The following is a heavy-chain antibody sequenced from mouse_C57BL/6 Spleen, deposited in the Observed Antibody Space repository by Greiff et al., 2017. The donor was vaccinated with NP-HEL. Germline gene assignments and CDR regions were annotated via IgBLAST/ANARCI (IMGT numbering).Heavy chain of an antibody. J-gene: IGHJ4*01. CDR1: GYTFTSYG. Sequence: VQLQQSGAELARPGASVKLSCKASGYTFTSYGISWVKQRTGQGLEWIGEIYPRSGNTYYNEKFKGKATLTADKSSSTAYMELRSLTSEDSAVYFCARSRGSYYSATSYAMDYWGQGTSVTVSS. D-gene: IGHD1-1*01. V-gene: IGHV1-81*01. CDR3: ARSRGSYYSATSYAMDY. CDR2: IYPRSGNT.